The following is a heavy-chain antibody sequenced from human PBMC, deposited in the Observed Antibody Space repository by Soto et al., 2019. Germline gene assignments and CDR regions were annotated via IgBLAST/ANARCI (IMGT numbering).Heavy chain of an antibody. CDR3: WSWPRGYAFDM. CDR2: VYYSGST. Sequence: SETLSLTCTVSGGSINTYYWSWIRQPPGKGLEWIGYVYYSGSTNYSPSLKSRGTISVDTSKNQFSLNLSSVTAADTAVYYCWSWPRGYAFDMCAQGTMVTVSS. V-gene: IGHV4-59*01. J-gene: IGHJ3*02. D-gene: IGHD3-10*01. CDR1: GGSINTYY.